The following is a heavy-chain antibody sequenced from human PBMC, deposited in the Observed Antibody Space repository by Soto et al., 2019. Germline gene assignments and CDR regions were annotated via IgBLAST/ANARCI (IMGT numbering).Heavy chain of an antibody. Sequence: QGPLVASGGGVVQPGRSLSLSCAASGSNFSNYGIHWVRHVPGTGLVRVAVISYHGTDDHYTDSGRGRFTISSDNVKNTVYLQRNGLRAEDPAVYYCAKDRGYYSSSCTSYWGQATLCTVSS. J-gene: IGHJ4*02. D-gene: IGHD6-13*01. CDR2: ISYHGTDD. V-gene: IGHV3-30*18. CDR1: GSNFSNYG. CDR3: AKDRGYYSSSCTSY.